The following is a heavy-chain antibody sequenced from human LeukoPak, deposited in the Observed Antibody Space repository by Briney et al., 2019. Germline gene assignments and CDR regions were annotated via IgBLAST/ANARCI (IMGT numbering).Heavy chain of an antibody. CDR3: AKRVGPTGQRDPLFDY. Sequence: GRTLRLSCAPSGVTFRRDAMSWGPEAPGKGVEGGAHISGSGGNTYYVDSVKGGFTISRDNSKNTLNLQMNSLRAEDTAVYCCAKRVGPTGQRDPLFDYWGQGTLVIVSS. CDR2: ISGSGGNT. V-gene: IGHV3-23*01. D-gene: IGHD1-26*01. J-gene: IGHJ4*02. CDR1: GVTFRRDA.